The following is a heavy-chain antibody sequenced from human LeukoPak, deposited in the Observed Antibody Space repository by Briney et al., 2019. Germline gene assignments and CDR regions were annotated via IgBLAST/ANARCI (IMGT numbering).Heavy chain of an antibody. D-gene: IGHD2-2*01. J-gene: IGHJ5*02. CDR1: GGSISSGDYY. Sequence: SQTLSLTCTVSGGSISSGDYYWSWIRQPPGKGLEWIGYIYYSGSTYYNPSLKSRVTISVDTSKNQFSLKLSSVTAADTAIYYCVRGGRYCTSTSCHDWFDPWGQGTLVTVSS. CDR2: IYYSGST. V-gene: IGHV4-30-4*01. CDR3: VRGGRYCTSTSCHDWFDP.